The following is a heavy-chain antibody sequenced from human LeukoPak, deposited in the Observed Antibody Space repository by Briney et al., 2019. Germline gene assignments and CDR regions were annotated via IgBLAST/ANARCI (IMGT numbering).Heavy chain of an antibody. D-gene: IGHD4-17*01. CDR2: FDPEDGET. CDR3: ATSPPIGDYEVNWYFDL. CDR1: GYTLTELS. J-gene: IGHJ2*01. V-gene: IGHV1-24*01. Sequence: ASVKVSCKVSGYTLTELSMHWVRRAPGKGLEWMGGFDPEDGETIYAQKFQGRVTMTEDTSTDTAYMELSSLRSEDTAVYYCATSPPIGDYEVNWYFDLWGRGTLVTVSS.